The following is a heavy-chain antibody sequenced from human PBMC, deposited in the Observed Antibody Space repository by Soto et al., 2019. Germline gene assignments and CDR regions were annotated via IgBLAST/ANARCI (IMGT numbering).Heavy chain of an antibody. CDR1: GYTFTSYA. Sequence: ASVKVSCKASGYTFTSYAMHWVLQAPGQRLEWMGWINAGNGNTKYSQKFQGRVTITRDTSASTAYMELSSLRSEDTAVYYCARGDYDFWSGYPLNYYYGMDVWGQGTTVTVSS. D-gene: IGHD3-3*01. V-gene: IGHV1-3*01. CDR3: ARGDYDFWSGYPLNYYYGMDV. CDR2: INAGNGNT. J-gene: IGHJ6*02.